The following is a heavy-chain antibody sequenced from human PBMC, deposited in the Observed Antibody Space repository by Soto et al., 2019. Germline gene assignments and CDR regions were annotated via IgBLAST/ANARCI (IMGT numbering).Heavy chain of an antibody. CDR2: IYWDDDK. CDR1: GFSLSTSGVG. D-gene: IGHD3-10*01. V-gene: IGHV2-5*02. CDR3: AHRYYYGSGNTFDY. Sequence: QITLKESGPPLVKPTQTLTLTCTFSGFSLSTSGVGVGWIRQPPGKALEWLALIYWDDDKRYSPSLKSRLTITNNTSNNQVVLTMTNMDPVDTATYYCAHRYYYGSGNTFDYWGQGTLVTVSS. J-gene: IGHJ4*02.